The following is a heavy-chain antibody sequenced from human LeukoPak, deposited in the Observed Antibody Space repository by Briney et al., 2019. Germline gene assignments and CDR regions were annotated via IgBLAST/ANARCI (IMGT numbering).Heavy chain of an antibody. V-gene: IGHV1-2*02. D-gene: IGHD3-3*01. CDR1: GYTFTGYY. Sequence: VASVKVSCKASGYTFTGYYMHWVRQAPGQGLEWMGWINPNSGGTNYAQKFQGRVTMTRDTSISTAYMELSRLRSDDTAVYYCARDYDFWSGYDKSLSDYWGQGTLVTVSS. CDR3: ARDYDFWSGYDKSLSDY. CDR2: INPNSGGT. J-gene: IGHJ4*02.